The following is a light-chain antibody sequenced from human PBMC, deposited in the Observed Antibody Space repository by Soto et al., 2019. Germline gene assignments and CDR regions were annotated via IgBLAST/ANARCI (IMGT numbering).Light chain of an antibody. CDR1: QSLAYVDGNTY. CDR3: MQGTHWPPYT. CDR2: QVS. Sequence: DVVMTQSPLSLPVTLGQPASISCRSSQSLAYVDGNTYLNWFQQRPSQSPRRLIYQVSNRDSGVPDRFSGSGSGTDFTLKISRVEADDVGVYYCMQGTHWPPYTFGQGTKLEIK. V-gene: IGKV2-30*01. J-gene: IGKJ2*01.